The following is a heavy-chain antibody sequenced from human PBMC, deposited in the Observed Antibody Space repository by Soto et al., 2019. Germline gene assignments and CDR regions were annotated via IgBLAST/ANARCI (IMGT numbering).Heavy chain of an antibody. D-gene: IGHD3-16*01. V-gene: IGHV3-7*01. CDR1: GFTFSRYW. Sequence: GGSLRLSCASSGFTFSRYWMSWVRQAPGKGLEWVANIKRDGSEKHYVDSVNGRFTISRDNAKNSLYLQMNSLRAEDTAVYFFTRDPDYIWEGYYYYMDVWGKGTTVTVSS. CDR3: TRDPDYIWEGYYYYMDV. J-gene: IGHJ6*03. CDR2: IKRDGSEK.